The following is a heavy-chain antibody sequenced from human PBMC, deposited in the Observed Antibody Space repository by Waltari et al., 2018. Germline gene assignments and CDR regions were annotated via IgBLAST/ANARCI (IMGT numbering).Heavy chain of an antibody. V-gene: IGHV5-51*01. D-gene: IGHD6-19*01. J-gene: IGHJ4*02. CDR2: IYPVASDT. Sequence: EVQLVQSGAEVKKPGESLKISCQGSGYSFTTYWIGWVRQMPGKGLEWMGFIYPVASDTRYSPSCQGQVTISADKSISTTYLQWNTLKASDTAMYYCAREKGYSSGNFDYWGQGTLVTVSS. CDR1: GYSFTTYW. CDR3: AREKGYSSGNFDY.